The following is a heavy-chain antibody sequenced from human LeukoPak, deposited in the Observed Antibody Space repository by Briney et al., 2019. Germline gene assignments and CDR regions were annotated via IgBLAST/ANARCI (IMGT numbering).Heavy chain of an antibody. Sequence: ASVKVSCKASGYTFTSYAMHWVRQAPGQRLEWMGWINAGNDNTKYSQKFQGRVTITRDTSASKAYMELSSLRSEDTAVYYCARDLGYCTGGTCYPNWFDPWGQGTLVTVSS. V-gene: IGHV1-3*01. CDR2: INAGNDNT. J-gene: IGHJ5*02. CDR1: GYTFTSYA. CDR3: ARDLGYCTGGTCYPNWFDP. D-gene: IGHD2-15*01.